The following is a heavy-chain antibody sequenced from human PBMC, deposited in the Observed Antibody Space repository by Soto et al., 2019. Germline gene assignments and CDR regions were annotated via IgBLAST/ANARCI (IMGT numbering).Heavy chain of an antibody. V-gene: IGHV3-13*01. D-gene: IGHD3-22*01. J-gene: IGHJ5*02. CDR3: ARGRSFSYDPTPPPMFDP. Sequence: DVQLVESGGGLVQPGGSLRLSCAGSGFAFSTFDIHWVRQAPGKGLEWVSGIGTLSDTFYAASVQGRFTISRQNAKNSVYLQMNSLRAGDTAFYYCARGRSFSYDPTPPPMFDPWGQGTLVTVSS. CDR2: IGTLSDT. CDR1: GFAFSTFD.